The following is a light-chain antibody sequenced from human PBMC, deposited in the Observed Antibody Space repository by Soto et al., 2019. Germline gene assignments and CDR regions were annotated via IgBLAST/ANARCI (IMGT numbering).Light chain of an antibody. CDR2: DVS. CDR3: SSHTSSTPFV. J-gene: IGLJ1*01. Sequence: QSALTQPASVSGSPGQSITISCTGTSSDVGGYNYVSWYQQYPGNAPKLMIYDVSNRPSGVSNRFSGSKSGNTASLSICGLQGEDEADYYCSSHTSSTPFVFGTGTKLT. V-gene: IGLV2-14*01. CDR1: SSDVGGYNY.